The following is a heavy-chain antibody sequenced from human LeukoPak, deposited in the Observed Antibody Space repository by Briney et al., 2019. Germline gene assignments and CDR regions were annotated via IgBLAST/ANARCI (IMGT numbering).Heavy chain of an antibody. CDR2: ISGSGGGT. CDR3: AKDGGRYSSSWD. Sequence: GGSLRLSCAASGFTFSSYAMSWVRQAPGKGLEWVSAISGSGGGTYYADSVKGRFTISRDNSKNTLYLQMNSLRAEDTAVYYCAKDGGRYSSSWDWGQGTLVTVSS. CDR1: GFTFSSYA. V-gene: IGHV3-23*01. D-gene: IGHD6-13*01. J-gene: IGHJ4*02.